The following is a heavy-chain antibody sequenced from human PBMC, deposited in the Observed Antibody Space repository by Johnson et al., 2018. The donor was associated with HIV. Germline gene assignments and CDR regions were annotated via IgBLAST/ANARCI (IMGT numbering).Heavy chain of an antibody. Sequence: QVQLVESGGGVVQPGRSLRLSCAASGFTFSSYAMHWVRQAPGKGLEWVAVISYDGSNKYYADSVKGRFTISRDNSKNTLYLQMNSLRAEDTAVYSCARVEGGSSSNAFDIWGQGTMVTVSS. V-gene: IGHV3-30-3*01. D-gene: IGHD6-13*01. CDR2: ISYDGSNK. CDR1: GFTFSSYA. CDR3: ARVEGGSSSNAFDI. J-gene: IGHJ3*02.